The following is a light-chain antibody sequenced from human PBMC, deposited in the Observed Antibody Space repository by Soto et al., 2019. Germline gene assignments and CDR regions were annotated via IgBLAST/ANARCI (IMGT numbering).Light chain of an antibody. CDR3: QQYAYSPWT. V-gene: IGKV3-20*01. Sequence: EIALTQSPGTLSLSPGERATLSCRASQTVTGNNLAWYQQKPGQAPRLLIFGASNSATGVPDRFRGSGSGTDFTLTISRLEPDDLAVFYCQQYAYSPWTFGQGTKV. J-gene: IGKJ1*01. CDR1: QTVTGNN. CDR2: GAS.